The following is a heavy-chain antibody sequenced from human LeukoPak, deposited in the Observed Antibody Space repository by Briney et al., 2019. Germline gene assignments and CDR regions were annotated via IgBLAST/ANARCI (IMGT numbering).Heavy chain of an antibody. CDR1: GFTFSKYA. Sequence: GGSLRLSCAASGFTFSKYAMSWVRQAPGKGLEWVSGISWNSGSIGYADSVKGRFTISRDNAKNSLYLQMNSLRAEDMALYYCAKVGSSSDAFDIWGQGTMVTVSS. D-gene: IGHD6-6*01. V-gene: IGHV3-9*03. CDR3: AKVGSSSDAFDI. J-gene: IGHJ3*02. CDR2: ISWNSGSI.